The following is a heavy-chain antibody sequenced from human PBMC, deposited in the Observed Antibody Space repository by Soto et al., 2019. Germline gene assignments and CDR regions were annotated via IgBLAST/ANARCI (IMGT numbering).Heavy chain of an antibody. D-gene: IGHD3-10*01. J-gene: IGHJ6*02. CDR2: ISGSGGST. CDR3: AKAVRGAKVYGMDV. CDR1: GFTFSSYA. V-gene: IGHV3-23*01. Sequence: LRLSFAASGFTFSSYAMSWVRQAPGKGLEWVSAISGSGGSTYYADSVKGRFTISRDNSKNTLYLQMNSLRAEDTAVYYCAKAVRGAKVYGMDVWGQGTTVTVSS.